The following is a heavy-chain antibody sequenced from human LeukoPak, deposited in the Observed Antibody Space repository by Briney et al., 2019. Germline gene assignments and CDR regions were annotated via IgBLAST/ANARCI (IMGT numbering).Heavy chain of an antibody. CDR1: GFNFKNYG. Sequence: PGRSLTLSCAASGFNFKNYGMHWLRQAPGKGLEGVAMILYDGSNKFHADSVKGGFTTSRDNSKNTLYLQLNSLRLEDTAVYYCVRDLHGPFDIWGQGTMVTVSS. V-gene: IGHV3-30*03. D-gene: IGHD2-8*01. CDR2: ILYDGSNK. J-gene: IGHJ3*02. CDR3: VRDLHGPFDI.